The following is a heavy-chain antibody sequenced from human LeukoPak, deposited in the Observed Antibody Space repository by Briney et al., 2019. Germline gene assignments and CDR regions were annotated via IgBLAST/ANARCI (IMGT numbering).Heavy chain of an antibody. CDR2: IYPGDSDT. CDR3: ARNLVAGGGYYYGMDV. Sequence: GESLQISCKGSGYSLTSYWIGWVRQMPGKGLEWMGIIYPGDSDTRYSPSFQGQVTISADKSISTAYLQWSSLKASDTAMYYCARNLVAGGGYYYGMDVWGQGTTVTISS. CDR1: GYSLTSYW. D-gene: IGHD6-6*01. J-gene: IGHJ6*02. V-gene: IGHV5-51*01.